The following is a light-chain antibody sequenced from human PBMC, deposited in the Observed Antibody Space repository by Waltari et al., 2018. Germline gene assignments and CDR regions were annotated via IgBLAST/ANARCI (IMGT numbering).Light chain of an antibody. CDR1: QKINGY. J-gene: IGKJ5*01. CDR2: GAS. V-gene: IGKV1-39*01. CDR3: QQTYSTPGIT. Sequence: DIQMTQSPSSLSASVGDRVTITCRAGQKINGYLNWYQHKPGKAPKLLIYGASNLQTWVPSRFSGSESGTDFTLTINSLQPEDFATYFCQQTYSTPGITFGQGTRLEI.